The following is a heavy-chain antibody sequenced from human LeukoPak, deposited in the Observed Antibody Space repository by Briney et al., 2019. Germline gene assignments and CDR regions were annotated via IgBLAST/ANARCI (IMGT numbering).Heavy chain of an antibody. Sequence: GGSLRLSCAASGFTFSSYWMHWVRQAPGKGLMWVPRINGDGSGTSYADSVKGRFTISRDNAKNSLYLQMNSLRAEDTALYYCAKDIAAATDNNFDYWGQGTLVTVSS. J-gene: IGHJ4*02. CDR2: INGDGSGT. CDR3: AKDIAAATDNNFDY. CDR1: GFTFSSYW. D-gene: IGHD6-13*01. V-gene: IGHV3-74*01.